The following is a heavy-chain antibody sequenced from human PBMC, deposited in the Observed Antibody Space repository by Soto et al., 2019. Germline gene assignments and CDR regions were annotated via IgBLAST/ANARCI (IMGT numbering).Heavy chain of an antibody. D-gene: IGHD6-13*01. CDR2: IIPIFGTA. CDR1: GRTFSSYA. Sequence: ASEKVSSKAPGRTFSSYAISWVRQAPGQGLEWMGGIIPIFGTANYAQKFQGRVTITADESTSTADMELSSLRYEDTAVYYCARVFGSIAAAGTGLSGMDVWGQGTTVTVSS. V-gene: IGHV1-69*13. CDR3: ARVFGSIAAAGTGLSGMDV. J-gene: IGHJ6*02.